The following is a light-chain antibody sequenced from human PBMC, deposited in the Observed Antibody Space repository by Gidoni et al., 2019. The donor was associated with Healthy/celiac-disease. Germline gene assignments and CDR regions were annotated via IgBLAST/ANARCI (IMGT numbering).Light chain of an antibody. J-gene: IGKJ1*01. V-gene: IGKV3-15*01. CDR3: QQYNNWPET. CDR2: GAS. Sequence: EIVMTQSPATLSVSPGERATLSCSASQSVNSNLAWYQQKPGQAPRLLIYGASTRATGIPARFSGSGCGTEFTLTISSMQSEDFAVYYCQQYNNWPETFGQGTKVEIK. CDR1: QSVNSN.